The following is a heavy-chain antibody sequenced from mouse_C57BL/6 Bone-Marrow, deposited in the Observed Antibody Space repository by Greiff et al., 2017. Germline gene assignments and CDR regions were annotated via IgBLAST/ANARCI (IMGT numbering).Heavy chain of an antibody. D-gene: IGHD2-3*01. CDR1: GYTFTDYY. V-gene: IGHV1-19*01. J-gene: IGHJ3*01. Sequence: VQLQQSGPVLVKPGASVKMSCKASGYTFTDYYMNWVKQSHGKSLEWIGVINPYNGGTSYNQKFKGKATLTVDTSSSTAFMELNSLTSEDSAVYYCARSNSKDGCPPWFAYWGQGTLVTVSA. CDR2: INPYNGGT. CDR3: ARSNSKDGCPPWFAY.